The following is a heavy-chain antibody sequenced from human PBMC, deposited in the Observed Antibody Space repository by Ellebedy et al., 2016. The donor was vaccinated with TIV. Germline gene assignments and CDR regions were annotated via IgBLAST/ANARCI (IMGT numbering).Heavy chain of an antibody. CDR1: GFSFKTYL. CDR2: FSYDGSFT. D-gene: IGHD1-26*01. V-gene: IGHV3-30*09. CDR3: ARDLVGSHYNH. Sequence: GGSLRLSXVVSGFSFKTYLMHWVRQAPGKGLEWVAGFSYDGSFTYYADSVRGRFAISRDNSKNTLYLQINSLRTNDTAVYFCARDLVGSHYNHWGQGTLVIVSS. J-gene: IGHJ4*02.